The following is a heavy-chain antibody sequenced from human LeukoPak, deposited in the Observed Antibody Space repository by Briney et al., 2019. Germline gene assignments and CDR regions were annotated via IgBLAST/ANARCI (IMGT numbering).Heavy chain of an antibody. J-gene: IGHJ4*02. CDR2: IRSKAYGGTT. D-gene: IGHD3-10*01. CDR3: TSGLIWFGELSDY. V-gene: IGHV3-49*03. CDR1: GFTFSDYY. Sequence: GGSLRLSCAASGFTFSDYYMSWIRQAPGKGLEWVGFIRSKAYGGTTEYAASVKGRFTISRDDSKSIAYPQMNSLKTEDTAVYYCTSGLIWFGELSDYWGQGTLVTVSS.